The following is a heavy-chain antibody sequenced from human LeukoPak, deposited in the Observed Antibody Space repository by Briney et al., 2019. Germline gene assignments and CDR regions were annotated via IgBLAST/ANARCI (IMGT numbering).Heavy chain of an antibody. V-gene: IGHV3-7*01. D-gene: IGHD6-13*01. Sequence: GGSQRLSCTASGFTFSDYWMTWVRQAPGKGLEWVANIKKDGTETYYVDSVKGRFTVSRENAKNSLYLQMNSLRATDTAVYYCAKTAAAGTTGDWYFDLWGRGTLVTVSS. CDR1: GFTFSDYW. J-gene: IGHJ2*01. CDR3: AKTAAAGTTGDWYFDL. CDR2: IKKDGTET.